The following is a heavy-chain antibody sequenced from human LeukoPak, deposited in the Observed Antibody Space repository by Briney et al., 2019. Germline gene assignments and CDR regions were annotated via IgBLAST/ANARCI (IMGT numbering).Heavy chain of an antibody. J-gene: IGHJ5*02. CDR3: AKGFGATGNYWFDP. CDR2: ISGSGGET. CDR1: GFTFKNFG. D-gene: IGHD6-13*01. V-gene: IGHV3-23*01. Sequence: HPGGSLRLSCAASGFTFKNFGLTWVRQAPGKGLEWVSAISGSGGETNYADAVKGRFTISRDNSKKTLYLQMNSLRAEDTALYYCAKGFGATGNYWFDPWGQGTLVTVSS.